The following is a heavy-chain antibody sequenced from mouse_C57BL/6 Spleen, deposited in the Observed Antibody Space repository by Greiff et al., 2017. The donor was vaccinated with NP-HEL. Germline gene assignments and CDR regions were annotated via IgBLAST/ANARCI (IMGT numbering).Heavy chain of an antibody. V-gene: IGHV1-82*01. CDR2: IYPGDGDT. D-gene: IGHD1-1*01. CDR1: GYAFSSSW. CDR3: ARFYYGSRGYYAMDY. J-gene: IGHJ4*01. Sequence: QVQLQQSGPELVKPGASVKISCKASGYAFSSSWMNWVKQRPGKGLEWIGRIYPGDGDTNFNGKFKGKATLTADKSSSTAYMQLSSLTSEDSAVYFCARFYYGSRGYYAMDYWGQGTSVTVSS.